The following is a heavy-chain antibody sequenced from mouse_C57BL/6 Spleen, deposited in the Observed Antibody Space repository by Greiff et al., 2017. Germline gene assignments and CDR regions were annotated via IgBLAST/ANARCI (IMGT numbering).Heavy chain of an antibody. V-gene: IGHV1-80*01. CDR1: GYAFSSYW. Sequence: QVQLQQSGAELVKPGASVKISCKASGYAFSSYWMNWVKQRPGKGLAWIGQLYPGDGDTNYNGKFKGKATLTADKSSSTAYMQLSSLTSEDSAVYFWARRVTTVVATPYYYAMDYWGQGTSVTVSS. CDR3: ARRVTTVVATPYYYAMDY. D-gene: IGHD1-1*01. J-gene: IGHJ4*01. CDR2: LYPGDGDT.